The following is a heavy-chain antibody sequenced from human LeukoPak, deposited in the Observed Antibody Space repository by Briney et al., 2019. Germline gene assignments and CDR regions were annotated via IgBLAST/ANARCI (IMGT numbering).Heavy chain of an antibody. D-gene: IGHD6-19*01. V-gene: IGHV3-21*01. CDR2: ISSLSNYI. J-gene: IGHJ4*02. CDR3: ARGGENSGFDY. Sequence: GGSLRLSCAASRFTFTNYSMNWVRQAPGKGLEWVSSISSLSNYIYYADSVKGRFTISRDNAKNSLYLQMNSLRAEDTALYYCARGGENSGFDYRGQGTLVTVSS. CDR1: RFTFTNYS.